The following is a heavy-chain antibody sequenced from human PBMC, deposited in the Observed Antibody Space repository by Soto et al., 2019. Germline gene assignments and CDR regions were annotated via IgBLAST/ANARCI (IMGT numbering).Heavy chain of an antibody. J-gene: IGHJ5*02. CDR1: GFTFRSFT. Sequence: GGSLRLSCAASGFTFRSFTMNWVRQAPGKGLEWVSTISSNSAYIYYTDALRGRFIISRDNAKNSLHLQMNSLRAEDTAVYYCTRDASRDSSARGWFDPWGPGTLVTVSS. CDR2: ISSNSAYI. CDR3: TRDASRDSSARGWFDP. D-gene: IGHD6-13*01. V-gene: IGHV3-21*01.